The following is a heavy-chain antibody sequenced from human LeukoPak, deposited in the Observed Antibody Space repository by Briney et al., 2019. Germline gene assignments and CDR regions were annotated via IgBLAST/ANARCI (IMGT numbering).Heavy chain of an antibody. J-gene: IGHJ4*02. D-gene: IGHD3-3*01. V-gene: IGHV3-23*01. CDR3: AKDKAYYDFWSGYYSPYYFDY. CDR2: ISGSGGST. Sequence: GGSLRLSCAASGFTFSSYAMHWVRQAPGKGPEWVSAISGSGGSTYYADSVKGRFTISRDNSKNTLYLQMNSLRAEDTAVYYCAKDKAYYDFWSGYYSPYYFDYWGQGTLVTVSS. CDR1: GFTFSSYA.